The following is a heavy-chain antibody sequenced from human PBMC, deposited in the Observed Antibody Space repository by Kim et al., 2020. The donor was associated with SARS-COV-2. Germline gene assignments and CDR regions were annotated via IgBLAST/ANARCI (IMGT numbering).Heavy chain of an antibody. CDR2: ISSSSSYI. Sequence: GGSLRLSCAASGFTFSSYSMNWVRQAPGKGLEWVSSISSSSSYIYYADSVKGRFTISRDNAKNSLYLQMNSLRAEDTAVYYCARETFSITIFGVVIIGDAFDIGGQGTMVTVSS. V-gene: IGHV3-21*01. CDR1: GFTFSSYS. D-gene: IGHD3-3*01. J-gene: IGHJ3*02. CDR3: ARETFSITIFGVVIIGDAFDI.